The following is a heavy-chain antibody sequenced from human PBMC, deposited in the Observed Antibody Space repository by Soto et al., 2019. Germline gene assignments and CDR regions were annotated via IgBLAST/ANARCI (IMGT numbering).Heavy chain of an antibody. D-gene: IGHD3-10*01. Sequence: ASVKVSCKASGYTFIGYYMHWVRQAPGQGPEWMGWINPKSGGTNYAQKFQDRVTMTRDKSLSTAYMELRRMRSDDTAVYYCASTYYYGSGSYSNFYGMDVWGQGTTVTVSS. J-gene: IGHJ6*02. CDR1: GYTFIGYY. CDR2: INPKSGGT. V-gene: IGHV1-2*02. CDR3: ASTYYYGSGSYSNFYGMDV.